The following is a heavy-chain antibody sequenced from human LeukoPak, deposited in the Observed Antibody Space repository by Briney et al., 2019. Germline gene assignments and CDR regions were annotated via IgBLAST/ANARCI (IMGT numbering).Heavy chain of an antibody. CDR1: GVSVSSGSYY. V-gene: IGHV4-61*01. CDR3: ARYNYGDYSHYYYGMDV. J-gene: IGHJ6*02. D-gene: IGHD4-17*01. Sequence: SETLSLTCTVSGVSVSSGSYYWSWIRQPPGKGLVWIGYIYYSGSSNYNPSLKSRVTISVDTSKNQFSLKLSSVTAADTAVYYCARYNYGDYSHYYYGMDVWGQGTTVTVSS. CDR2: IYYSGSS.